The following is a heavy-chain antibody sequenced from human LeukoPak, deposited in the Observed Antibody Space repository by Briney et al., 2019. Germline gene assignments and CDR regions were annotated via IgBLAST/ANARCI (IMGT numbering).Heavy chain of an antibody. J-gene: IGHJ6*02. V-gene: IGHV3-23*01. CDR3: AKDGDILWNPYYYYYYGMDV. Sequence: GGSLRLSCAASGFTFSSYAMSWVRQAPGKGLEWVSAISGSGGSTYYADSVKGRFTISRDNSKNTLYLQMNSLRAEDTAVYYCAKDGDILWNPYYYYYYGMDVWGQGTTVTVSS. D-gene: IGHD3-9*01. CDR2: ISGSGGST. CDR1: GFTFSSYA.